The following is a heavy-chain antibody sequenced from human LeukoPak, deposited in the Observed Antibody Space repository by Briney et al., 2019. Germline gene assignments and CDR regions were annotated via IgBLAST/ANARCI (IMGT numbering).Heavy chain of an antibody. CDR3: AKELSVGGVFGHPPGV. V-gene: IGHV3-23*01. Sequence: GGSLRLSCAASGFTFSSYAMSWVRPAPGKGLEWVSAISGSGGSTYYADSVKGRFTISRDNSKNTLYLQMNSLRAEDTAVYYCAKELSVGGVFGHPPGVWGKGTTVTVSS. D-gene: IGHD3-3*01. CDR1: GFTFSSYA. CDR2: ISGSGGST. J-gene: IGHJ6*04.